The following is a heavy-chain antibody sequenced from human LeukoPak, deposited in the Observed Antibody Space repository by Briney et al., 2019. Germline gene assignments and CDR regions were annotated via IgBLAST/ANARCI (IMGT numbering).Heavy chain of an antibody. CDR2: IKQDGSER. CDR1: GFTFSSYW. CDR3: ARVVYYYDSSGQYCGGLFDY. D-gene: IGHD3-22*01. Sequence: GGSLRLSCAASGFTFSSYWMSWVRQAPGKGLEWVANIKQDGSERYYVDSVKGRFTISRDNAKNSLYLQMNSLRAEDTAVYYCARVVYYYDSSGQYCGGLFDYWGQGTLVTVSS. V-gene: IGHV3-7*01. J-gene: IGHJ4*02.